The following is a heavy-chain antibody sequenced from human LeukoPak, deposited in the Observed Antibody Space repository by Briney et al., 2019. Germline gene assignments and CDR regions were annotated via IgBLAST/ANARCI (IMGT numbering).Heavy chain of an antibody. V-gene: IGHV3-49*04. D-gene: IGHD2-21*01. CDR2: IRSKAYGGTT. Sequence: QAGGSLRLSCTASGFTFGDYAMTWVRQAPGKGLEWVGFIRSKAYGGTTEYAASVKGRFTISRDDSKSIAYLQMNSLKTEDTAVYYCTREVWPRWSFGGYYFDYWGQGTLVTVSS. J-gene: IGHJ4*02. CDR3: TREVWPRWSFGGYYFDY. CDR1: GFTFGDYA.